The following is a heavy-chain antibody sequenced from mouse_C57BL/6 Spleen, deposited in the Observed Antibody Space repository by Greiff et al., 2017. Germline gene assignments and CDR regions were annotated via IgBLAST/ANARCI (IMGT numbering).Heavy chain of an antibody. CDR3: ARDRVDAY. J-gene: IGHJ3*01. D-gene: IGHD3-1*01. V-gene: IGHV5-4*01. CDR2: ISDGGSYT. Sequence: WVATISDGGSYTYYPDNVKGRFTISRDNAKNNLYLQMSHLKSEDTAMYYCARDRVDAYWGQGTLVTVSA.